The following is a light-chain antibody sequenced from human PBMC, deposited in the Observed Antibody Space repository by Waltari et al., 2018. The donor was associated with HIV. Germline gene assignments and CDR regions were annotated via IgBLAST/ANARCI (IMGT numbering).Light chain of an antibody. V-gene: IGLV2-23*01. CDR3: CSYGGAMSLRV. CDR1: SFDFGTSDP. Sequence: QSALTQPASVSGSPGQSISNSCTGTSFDFGTSDPVSSYQQYSGKAPKILIYDCTQRPSGVSNRFSGSKSGNTASLTISGLQAEDEADYYCCSYGGAMSLRVFGTGTKVTV. J-gene: IGLJ1*01. CDR2: DCT.